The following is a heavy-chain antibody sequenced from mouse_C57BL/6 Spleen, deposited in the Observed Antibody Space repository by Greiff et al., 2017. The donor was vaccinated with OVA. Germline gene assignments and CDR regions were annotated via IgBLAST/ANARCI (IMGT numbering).Heavy chain of an antibody. CDR3: ARRALGGGYFDY. D-gene: IGHD4-1*01. CDR2: INPNYGTT. J-gene: IGHJ2*01. CDR1: GYSFTDYN. V-gene: IGHV1-39*01. Sequence: EVQLQESGPELVKPGASVKISCKASGYSFTDYNMNWVKQSTGKSLEWIGEINPNYGTTSYNQKFKGKATLTVDQSSSTAYMQLNSLTSEDSAVYDGARRALGGGYFDYWGQGTTLTVSS.